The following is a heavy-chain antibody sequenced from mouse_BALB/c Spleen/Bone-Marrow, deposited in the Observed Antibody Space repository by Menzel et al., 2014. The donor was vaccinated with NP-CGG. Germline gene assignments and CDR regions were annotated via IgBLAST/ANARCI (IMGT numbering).Heavy chain of an antibody. D-gene: IGHD2-1*01. CDR2: IYPGHSDT. J-gene: IGHJ3*01. Sequence: EVQLQESGTVLARPGASVKMSCKASGYSFTSYWMHWVKQRPGQGLEWIGAIYPGHSDTRYNQKFKGKAKLTAVTSASTAYMELSSLTNEDSAVYYCTGYGNYVETSFAYWGQGTLVTVSA. CDR3: TGYGNYVETSFAY. CDR1: GYSFTSYW. V-gene: IGHV1-5*01.